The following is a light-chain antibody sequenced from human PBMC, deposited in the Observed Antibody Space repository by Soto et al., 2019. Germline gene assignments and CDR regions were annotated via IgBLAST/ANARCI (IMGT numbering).Light chain of an antibody. CDR3: QQYGTPRSVT. CDR2: GAS. V-gene: IGKV3-20*01. J-gene: IGKJ5*01. CDR1: QSVDSNY. Sequence: VWGPPPGTLSLSPGGRGTHSCRRCQSVDSNYLAWYQQKPGQTPRLIIYGASGRADGIPHRFSGSGFGTNFTRTISTVEPEDFAVYYCQQYGTPRSVTFGQGTRLEIK.